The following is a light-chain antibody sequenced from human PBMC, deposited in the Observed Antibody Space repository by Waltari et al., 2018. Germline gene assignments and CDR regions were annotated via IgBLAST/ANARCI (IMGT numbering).Light chain of an antibody. J-gene: IGKJ1*01. CDR2: AAS. Sequence: AIRVPQSPSSLSASTGDRFTITCRASQGISSYLPWYQQKPGKAPKLLIYAASTLQSGVTSRVSGSGSGTDFTLTISCLQSDDFATYYCQQYYSYPRTFGQGTKVEIK. V-gene: IGKV1-8*01. CDR1: QGISSY. CDR3: QQYYSYPRT.